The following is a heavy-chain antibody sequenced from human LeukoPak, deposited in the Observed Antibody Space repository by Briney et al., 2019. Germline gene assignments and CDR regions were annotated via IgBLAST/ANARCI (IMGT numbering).Heavy chain of an antibody. CDR1: VFSFTTYW. CDR2: IKQDGSDK. J-gene: IGHJ4*02. CDR3: ARALFPAPYPFDS. Sequence: GGSLRLSCAASVFSFTTYWMSWVRQAPGKGLEWVANIKQDGSDKYYVGSVKGRFTISRDNAKNSLYLQMTSLRAEDTAVYYCARALFPAPYPFDSWGQGTLVTVSS. V-gene: IGHV3-7*05.